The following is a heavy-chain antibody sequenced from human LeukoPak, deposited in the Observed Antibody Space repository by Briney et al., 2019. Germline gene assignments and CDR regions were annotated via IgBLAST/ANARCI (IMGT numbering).Heavy chain of an antibody. D-gene: IGHD6-19*01. CDR2: ITDDGYNT. CDR1: GFTFSAFA. Sequence: TGGSLRLSCAASGFTFSAFAMTWVRQAPGEGLEWVSTITDDGYNTYSADSVKGRITFSRDNSKNTLSLQLRSLRAEDTAVYYCAKDLSYTSGASDHWGQGTLVTVSS. J-gene: IGHJ4*02. CDR3: AKDLSYTSGASDH. V-gene: IGHV3-23*01.